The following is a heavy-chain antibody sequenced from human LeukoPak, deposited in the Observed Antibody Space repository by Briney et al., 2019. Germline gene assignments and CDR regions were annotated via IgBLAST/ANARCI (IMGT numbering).Heavy chain of an antibody. D-gene: IGHD3-3*01. CDR3: ASPSITIYGMDV. CDR2: INHSGST. CDR1: GGSFSGYY. Sequence: PSETLSLTCAVYGGSFSGYYWSWIRQPPGKGLEWIGEINHSGSTNYNPSLKSRVTISVDTSKNQFSLKLSSVTAADTAVYYCASPSITIYGMDVWGQGTTVTVSS. J-gene: IGHJ6*02. V-gene: IGHV4-34*01.